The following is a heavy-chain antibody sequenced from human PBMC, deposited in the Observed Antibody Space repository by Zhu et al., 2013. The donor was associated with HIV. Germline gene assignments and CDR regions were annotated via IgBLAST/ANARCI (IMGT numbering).Heavy chain of an antibody. J-gene: IGHJ6*03. V-gene: IGHV1-46*01. CDR2: INPSGGST. CDR1: GYTFTSYY. D-gene: IGHD6-13*01. CDR3: ALIAAAGTRSSYYYMDV. Sequence: QVQLVQSGAEVKKPGASVKVSCKASGYTFTSYYMHWVRQAPGQGLEWMGIINPSGGSTSYAQKFQGRVTMTRDTSTSTVYMELSSLRSEDTAVYYCALIAAAGTRSSYYYMDVWGKGTTVTVSS.